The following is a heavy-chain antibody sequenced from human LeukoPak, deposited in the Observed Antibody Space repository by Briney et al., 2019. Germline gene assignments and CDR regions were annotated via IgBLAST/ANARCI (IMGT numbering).Heavy chain of an antibody. D-gene: IGHD2-2*01. CDR1: GGSISSSSYY. Sequence: PSETLPLTCTVSGGSISSSSYYWGWIRQPPGKGLEWIGSIYYSGSTYYNPSLKSRVTISVDTSKNQFSLKLSSVTAADTAVYYCARLPGGGYCSSTSCEIDYWGQGTLVTVSS. J-gene: IGHJ4*02. CDR3: ARLPGGGYCSSTSCEIDY. V-gene: IGHV4-39*01. CDR2: IYYSGST.